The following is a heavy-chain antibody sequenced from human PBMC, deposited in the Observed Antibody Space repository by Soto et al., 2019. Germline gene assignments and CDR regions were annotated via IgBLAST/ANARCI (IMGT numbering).Heavy chain of an antibody. D-gene: IGHD6-13*01. J-gene: IGHJ6*02. CDR3: AKRAGSGSSSWYRTYYYYYGMDV. CDR2: ISGSGGST. CDR1: GFTFSSYA. V-gene: IGHV3-23*01. Sequence: PGGSLRLSCAASGFTFSSYAMSWVRQAPGKGLEWVSAISGSGGSTYYADSVKGRFTISRDNSKNTLYLQMNSLRAEDTAVYYCAKRAGSGSSSWYRTYYYYYGMDVWGQGTTVTVSS.